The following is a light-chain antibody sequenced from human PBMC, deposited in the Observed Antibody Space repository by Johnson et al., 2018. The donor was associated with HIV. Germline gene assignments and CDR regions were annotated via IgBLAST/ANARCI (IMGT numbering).Light chain of an antibody. Sequence: QSVLTQPPSVSAAPGQKVTISCYGSSSNIGSNYVSWYQHLPGTAPKLLIYDNYKRPSGIPDRFSASKSGTSATLGITGLQTGDEADYYCGTWDTSLSAGVFGTGTKVTV. J-gene: IGLJ1*01. CDR2: DNY. CDR1: SSNIGSNY. V-gene: IGLV1-51*01. CDR3: GTWDTSLSAGV.